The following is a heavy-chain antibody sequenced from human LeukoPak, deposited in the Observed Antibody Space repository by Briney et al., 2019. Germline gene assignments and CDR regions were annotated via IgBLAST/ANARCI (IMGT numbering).Heavy chain of an antibody. J-gene: IGHJ6*03. D-gene: IGHD1-1*01. CDR3: ARGTAPGHRVYYMDV. V-gene: IGHV4-59*01. CDR1: SRSLCRYH. Sequence: TSVTLSLTCTVSSRSLCRYHWIWLPQPPGKGRVWIGYFYYSERTNYNPFIESRITISVDTSKNQFSLKLSSVTAADTDVYYCARGTAPGHRVYYMDVWGKGTMVTISS. CDR2: FYYSERT.